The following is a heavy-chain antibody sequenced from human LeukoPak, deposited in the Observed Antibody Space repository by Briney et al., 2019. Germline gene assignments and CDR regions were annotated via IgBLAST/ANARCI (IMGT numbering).Heavy chain of an antibody. D-gene: IGHD3-10*01. Sequence: GGSLRLSCAASGFTFSSCGMHWVRQAPGKGLEWVANINQDGSETYYGDSVKGRFTISRDNAKNSLYLQMNTLRAEDTAVYYCARPLSRYYYQTTGGGYWGRGTLVTVSS. V-gene: IGHV3-7*01. CDR2: INQDGSET. J-gene: IGHJ4*02. CDR3: ARPLSRYYYQTTGGGY. CDR1: GFTFSSCG.